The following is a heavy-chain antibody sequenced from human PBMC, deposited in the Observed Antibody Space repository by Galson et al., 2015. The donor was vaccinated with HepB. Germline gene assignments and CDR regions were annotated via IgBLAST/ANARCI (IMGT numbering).Heavy chain of an antibody. CDR2: INYSGNT. CDR3: ARDFGGWAGGLDH. Sequence: LSLTCTVSGDSTGSWYWTWIRQPPGKGLEWIANINYSGNTNYNPSLKSRVTISVDTSKNQFSLRLSSVTAADTAVHYCARDFGGWAGGLDHWGQGTLVTVSS. D-gene: IGHD3-10*01. CDR1: GDSTGSWY. J-gene: IGHJ4*02. V-gene: IGHV4-59*01.